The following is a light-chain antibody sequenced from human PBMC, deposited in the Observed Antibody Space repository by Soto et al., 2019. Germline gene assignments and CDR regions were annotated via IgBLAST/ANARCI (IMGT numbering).Light chain of an antibody. CDR3: QQRSNWPLT. CDR1: QSVSSY. V-gene: IGKV3-11*01. CDR2: DAS. J-gene: IGKJ4*01. Sequence: EIVLTQFPATLSLSPGDRATLSCRASQSVSSYLAWYQQKPGQAPRLPIYDASNRATGIPARFSGSGSGTDFTLTISSLEPEDFAVYYCQQRSNWPLTFGGGTKVDIK.